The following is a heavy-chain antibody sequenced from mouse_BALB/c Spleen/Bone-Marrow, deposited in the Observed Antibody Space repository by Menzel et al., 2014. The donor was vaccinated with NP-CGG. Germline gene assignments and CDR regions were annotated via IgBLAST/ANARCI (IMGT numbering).Heavy chain of an antibody. Sequence: VKLMESGAELVRPGAPVTLSCKASGYTFTDYEMHWVKQTPVHGLEWIGTIDPETGGTAYNQKFKGKATLTADKSSSTAYRGLRSLTSEDSAVYYCTREGYYGSSPAWFPYWGQGTLVTVSA. CDR3: TREGYYGSSPAWFPY. CDR2: IDPETGGT. V-gene: IGHV1-15*01. CDR1: GYTFTDYE. J-gene: IGHJ3*01. D-gene: IGHD1-1*01.